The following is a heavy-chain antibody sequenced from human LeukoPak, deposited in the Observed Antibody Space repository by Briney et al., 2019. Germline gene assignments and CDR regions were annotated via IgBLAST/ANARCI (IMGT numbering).Heavy chain of an antibody. Sequence: SETLSLTCTVSGGSISSYYWSWIRQPAGKGLEWIGHIYYSGSTNYNPSLKSRVTISVNTSKNQFSLKLKSVTAADTAVYYCAREGSRTPFDFWGQGTLVTVSS. J-gene: IGHJ4*02. V-gene: IGHV4-59*01. CDR2: IYYSGST. D-gene: IGHD1/OR15-1a*01. CDR1: GGSISSYY. CDR3: AREGSRTPFDF.